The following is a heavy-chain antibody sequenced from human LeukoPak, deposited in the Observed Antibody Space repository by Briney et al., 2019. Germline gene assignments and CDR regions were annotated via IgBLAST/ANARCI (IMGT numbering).Heavy chain of an antibody. D-gene: IGHD6-25*01. CDR1: GFTFSDRW. CDR2: INRDGSEN. CDR3: ARSDRGPEY. V-gene: IGHV3-7*01. Sequence: PGGSLRLSCSASGFTFSDRWMNWVRQAPGKGLEWVAIINRDGSENHYVDSVKGRFTISRDNAKNSLYLQMNSLRAEDTAVYYCARSDRGPEYWGQGTLVTVSS. J-gene: IGHJ4*02.